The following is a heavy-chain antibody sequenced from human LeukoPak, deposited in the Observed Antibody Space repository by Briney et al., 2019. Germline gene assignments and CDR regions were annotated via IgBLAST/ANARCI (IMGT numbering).Heavy chain of an antibody. D-gene: IGHD3-10*01. J-gene: IGHJ1*01. V-gene: IGHV1-18*01. CDR3: ARGLPYGSGSPRGKYFQH. CDR1: GYTFTSYG. CDR2: ISAYNGNT. Sequence: ASVKVSCKASGYTFTSYGISWVRQAPGQGLEWMGWISAYNGNTNYAQKLQGRVTMTTDTSTSTAYMELRSLRSDDTAVYYCARGLPYGSGSPRGKYFQHWGQGTLVTVSS.